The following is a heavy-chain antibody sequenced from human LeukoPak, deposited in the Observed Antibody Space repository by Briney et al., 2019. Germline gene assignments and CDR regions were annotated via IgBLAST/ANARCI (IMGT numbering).Heavy chain of an antibody. CDR1: GYTFTSYA. J-gene: IGHJ4*02. CDR2: IIPIFGTA. Sequence: GASVKVSCKASGYTFTSYAISWVRQAPGQGLEWMGGIIPIFGTANYAQKFQGRVTITADESTSTAYMELSSLRSEDTAVYYCARGYYDFWSGYYGARGDYFDYWGQGTLVTVSS. D-gene: IGHD3-3*01. CDR3: ARGYYDFWSGYYGARGDYFDY. V-gene: IGHV1-69*13.